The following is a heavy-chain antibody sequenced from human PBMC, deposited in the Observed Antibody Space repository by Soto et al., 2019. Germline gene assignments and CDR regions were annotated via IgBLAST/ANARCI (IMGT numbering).Heavy chain of an antibody. Sequence: EVQLLESGGGLVQPGGSLRLSCEASGFTFSSYAMSWVRQAPGKGLEWVSAISGSGSSTYYADSVKGRFTISRDNSKNTLYLQMNSLGAGDTAVYYCAKDVWFADLSYNLFDPWGQGTLVTVSS. CDR3: AKDVWFADLSYNLFDP. CDR2: ISGSGSST. J-gene: IGHJ5*02. D-gene: IGHD3-10*01. CDR1: GFTFSSYA. V-gene: IGHV3-23*01.